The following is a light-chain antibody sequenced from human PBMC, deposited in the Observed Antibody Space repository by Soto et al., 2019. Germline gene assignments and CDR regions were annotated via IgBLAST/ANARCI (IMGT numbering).Light chain of an antibody. V-gene: IGLV1-44*01. J-gene: IGLJ3*02. CDR2: SNS. Sequence: QLVLTQPPSTSGTPGQRVTISCSGSSSNIGSTSVYWYQQLPGTAPKLLIYSNSRRPSGVPDRLSGSKSGTSASLAISGLQSEDEADYYCAAWDDSLSGWVFGGGTKVTVL. CDR1: SSNIGSTS. CDR3: AAWDDSLSGWV.